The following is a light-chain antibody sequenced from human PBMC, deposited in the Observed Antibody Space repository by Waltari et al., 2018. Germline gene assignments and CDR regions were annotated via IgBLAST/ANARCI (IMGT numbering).Light chain of an antibody. CDR2: LGS. CDR3: MQALQSPIT. J-gene: IGKJ5*01. V-gene: IGKV2-28*01. CDR1: QSLLHSNGFNY. Sequence: DIVMTQSPLSLPVTPGEPASISCKSSQSLLHSNGFNYLDWYLPKPGQSPQLLIYLGSTRASGVPDRFSGSGTGTDFTLKISRVAAEDVGVYYCMQALQSPITFGQGTRLEIK.